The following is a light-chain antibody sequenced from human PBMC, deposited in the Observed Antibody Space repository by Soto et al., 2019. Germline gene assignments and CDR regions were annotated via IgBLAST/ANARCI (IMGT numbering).Light chain of an antibody. CDR3: QQYGDLPWT. Sequence: ALTQSPGTLSSSPGERATLSCRASQAVSSNYLAWYQLKPGQAPRLLISGASGRATGVPDRFSGSGSGTDFTLTIDRLESEHFAVYFCQQYGDLPWTFGQGTKVDIK. V-gene: IGKV3-20*01. CDR1: QAVSSNY. CDR2: GAS. J-gene: IGKJ1*01.